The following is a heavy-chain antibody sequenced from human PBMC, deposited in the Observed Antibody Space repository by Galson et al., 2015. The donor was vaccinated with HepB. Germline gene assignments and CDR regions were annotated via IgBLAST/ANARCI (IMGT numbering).Heavy chain of an antibody. CDR1: GFTFSNAW. V-gene: IGHV3-48*01. Sequence: SLRLSCAASGFTFSNAWMSWVRQAPGKGLEWVSYISSSSSTIYYADSVKGRFTISRDNAKNSLYLQMNSLRAEDTAVYYCAGGGCRYWGQGTLVTVSS. D-gene: IGHD2-15*01. CDR2: ISSSSSTI. J-gene: IGHJ4*02. CDR3: AGGGCRY.